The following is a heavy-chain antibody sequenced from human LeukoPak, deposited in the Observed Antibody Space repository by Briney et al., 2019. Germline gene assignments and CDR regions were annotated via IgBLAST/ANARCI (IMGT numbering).Heavy chain of an antibody. CDR3: ARDEGGSGWSFDN. D-gene: IGHD6-19*01. V-gene: IGHV4-4*07. CDR1: GGSIGSYS. Sequence: SETLSLTCTVSGGSIGSYSWSWIRQPAGKGLEWIGRIYSSGSTNYNPSLKSRVTMSVDTSKNQFSLKLSSVTAADTAVYYCARDEGGSGWSFDNWGQGTLVTVSS. J-gene: IGHJ4*02. CDR2: IYSSGST.